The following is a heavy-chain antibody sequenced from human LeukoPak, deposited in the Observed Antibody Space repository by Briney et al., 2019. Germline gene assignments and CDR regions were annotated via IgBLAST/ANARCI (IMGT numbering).Heavy chain of an antibody. D-gene: IGHD6-13*01. Sequence: PGGSLRLSCAASGLTFSSYWMHWVRQAPGKGLVWVSSINSDGSNTMYADSVKGRFTISKDNAKNSVYLQMNSLRAEDTAVYYCVRDVAAAEGSYYGMDVWGQGATVAVSS. V-gene: IGHV3-74*03. CDR3: VRDVAAAEGSYYGMDV. CDR1: GLTFSSYW. J-gene: IGHJ6*02. CDR2: INSDGSNT.